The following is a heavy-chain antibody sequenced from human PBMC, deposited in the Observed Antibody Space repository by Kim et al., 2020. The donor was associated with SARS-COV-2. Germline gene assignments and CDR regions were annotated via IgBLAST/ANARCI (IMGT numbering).Heavy chain of an antibody. CDR1: GDSVSSNSAA. V-gene: IGHV6-1*01. CDR3: ARELVNDYVWGSYWVWAPPPDTKGDFDY. J-gene: IGHJ4*02. CDR2: TYYRSKWYN. Sequence: SQTLSLTCAISGDSVSSNSAAWNWIRQSPSRGLEWLGRTYYRSKWYNDYAVSVKSRITINPDTSKNQFSLQLNSVTPEDTAVYYCARELVNDYVWGSYWVWAPPPDTKGDFDYWGQGTLVTVSS. D-gene: IGHD3-16*01.